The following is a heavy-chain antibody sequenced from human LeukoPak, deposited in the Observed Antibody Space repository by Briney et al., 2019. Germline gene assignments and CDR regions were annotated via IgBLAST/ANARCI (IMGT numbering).Heavy chain of an antibody. Sequence: SETLSLTCTVSGGSISSYYWSWIRQPPGKGLNWIGYISYSGSTNYNPSLKSRVTISVDTSKNQFSLKLSSVTAADTAVYYCARGNYDILTGYHYYFDYWGQGTLVTVSS. CDR3: ARGNYDILTGYHYYFDY. CDR2: ISYSGST. CDR1: GGSISSYY. D-gene: IGHD3-9*01. J-gene: IGHJ4*02. V-gene: IGHV4-59*01.